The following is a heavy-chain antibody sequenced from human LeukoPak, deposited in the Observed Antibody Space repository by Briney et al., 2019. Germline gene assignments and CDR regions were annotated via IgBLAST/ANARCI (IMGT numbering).Heavy chain of an antibody. CDR2: IYYSGST. D-gene: IGHD1-14*01. CDR3: ARALLGPEQPIEY. CDR1: GGSVSSGSYY. J-gene: IGHJ4*02. V-gene: IGHV4-61*01. Sequence: SETLSLTCTVSGGSVSSGSYYWSWIRQPPGKGLEWIGYIYYSGSTNYNPSLKSRVTISVDTSKNQFSLKLSSVTAADTAVYYCARALLGPEQPIEYWGQGSLVTVSS.